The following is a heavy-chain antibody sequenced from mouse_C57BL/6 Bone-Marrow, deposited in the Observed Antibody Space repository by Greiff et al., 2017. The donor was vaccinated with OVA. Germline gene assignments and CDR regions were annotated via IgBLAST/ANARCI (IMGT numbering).Heavy chain of an antibody. CDR3: ARHRIYDCYYDYFAY. J-gene: IGHJ2*01. V-gene: IGHV5-12*01. CDR2: ISNGGGST. D-gene: IGHD2-3*01. CDR1: GFTFSDYY. Sequence: DVQLVESGGGLVQPGGSLKLSCAASGFTFSDYYMYWVRQTPEKRLEWVAYISNGGGSTYYPDTVKGRFNISRDNAKNTLYLQMSRLKSEDTAMYYCARHRIYDCYYDYFAYWGQGTTLTVSS.